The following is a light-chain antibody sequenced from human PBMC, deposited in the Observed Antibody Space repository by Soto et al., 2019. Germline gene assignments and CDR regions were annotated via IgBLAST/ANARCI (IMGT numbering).Light chain of an antibody. J-gene: IGKJ1*01. CDR2: VAS. V-gene: IGKV3-11*01. Sequence: EIVLTQSPATLSLSPGERATLSWRASQSVSIYLAWYQHKPGQAPRLLIYVASNRATGIPARFSCSGSGQDFALTITGPDPEAFAPYSCQQCFYWTRTFGQGLKVDIK. CDR1: QSVSIY. CDR3: QQCFYWTRT.